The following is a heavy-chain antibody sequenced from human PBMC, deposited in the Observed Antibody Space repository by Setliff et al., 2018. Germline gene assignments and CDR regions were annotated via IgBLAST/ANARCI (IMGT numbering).Heavy chain of an antibody. CDR1: GDSFSDYY. J-gene: IGHJ3*02. D-gene: IGHD2-21*02. CDR3: ARVFGDNDLRDI. V-gene: IGHV4-34*04. Sequence: NPSETLSLTCAVYGDSFSDYYWSWIRPPPGKGLEWIASIYYDGRTFAHPSVRGRATSSEDTSKNHFSLRMTSVTAADTAMYYCARVFGDNDLRDIWGRGTMVTVSS. CDR2: IYYDGRT.